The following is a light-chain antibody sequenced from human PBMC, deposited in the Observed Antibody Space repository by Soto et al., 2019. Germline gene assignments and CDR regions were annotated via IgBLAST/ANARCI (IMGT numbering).Light chain of an antibody. CDR3: QQYKDWPPT. V-gene: IGKV3-15*01. CDR2: GAS. CDR1: HSVSTT. Sequence: EIAMTQSPATLSGPPGETASVSCRASHSVSTTVACYHQKPGPATSLLVYGASTRATGIPARFSGSGAGTDFTLTITSLQSEDFGVYFCQQYKDWPPTFGQGTKVDI. J-gene: IGKJ1*01.